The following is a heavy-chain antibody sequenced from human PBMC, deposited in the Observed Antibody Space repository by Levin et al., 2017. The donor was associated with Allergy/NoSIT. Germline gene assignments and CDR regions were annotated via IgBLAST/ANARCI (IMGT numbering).Heavy chain of an antibody. J-gene: IGHJ4*02. CDR1: GFTFSNYN. CDR2: ISSSSSYI. CDR3: AREGYCSGGRCYSMVDY. D-gene: IGHD2-15*01. Sequence: GGSLRLSCAASGFTFSNYNMNWVRQAPGKGLEWVSFISSSSSYIYYADSVKGRFTISRDNAKNSLYLQMNSLRAEDTAVYYCAREGYCSGGRCYSMVDYWGQGTLVTVSS. V-gene: IGHV3-21*01.